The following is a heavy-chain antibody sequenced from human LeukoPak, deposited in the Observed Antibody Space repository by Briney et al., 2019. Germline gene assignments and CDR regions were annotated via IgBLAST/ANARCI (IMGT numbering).Heavy chain of an antibody. CDR3: AGVWAYDYVWGSYRQAPYDY. J-gene: IGHJ4*02. D-gene: IGHD3-16*02. Sequence: ASVKVSCKASGYTFTGYYMHWVRQAPGQGLEWMGWINPNSGGTNYAQKFQGRVTMTRDTSISTAYMELSRLRSDDTAVYYCAGVWAYDYVWGSYRQAPYDYWGQGTLVTVSS. CDR2: INPNSGGT. V-gene: IGHV1-2*02. CDR1: GYTFTGYY.